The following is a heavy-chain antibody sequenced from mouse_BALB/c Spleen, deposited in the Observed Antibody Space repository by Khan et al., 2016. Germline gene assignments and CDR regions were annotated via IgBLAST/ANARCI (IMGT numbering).Heavy chain of an antibody. Sequence: EVQLQESGPGLVKPSQSLSLTCTVTGYSITSDYAWNWIRQFPGNKLEWMGYISYSGSTSYNPSLKSRISITRATSKNQFFLQLNSVTTEDTATYYYARSITATRLFAYWGQGTLVTVSA. CDR3: ARSITATRLFAY. J-gene: IGHJ3*01. CDR2: ISYSGST. CDR1: GYSITSDYA. D-gene: IGHD1-2*01. V-gene: IGHV3-2*02.